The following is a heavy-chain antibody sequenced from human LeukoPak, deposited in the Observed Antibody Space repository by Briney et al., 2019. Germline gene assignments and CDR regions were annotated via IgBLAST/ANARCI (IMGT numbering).Heavy chain of an antibody. V-gene: IGHV4-59*01. J-gene: IGHJ4*02. CDR3: ARFPYSSGADY. D-gene: IGHD6-19*01. Sequence: SETPSLTCTVSGGSISSYYWSWIRQPPGKGLEWIGYIYYSGSTNYNPSLKSRVTISVDTSKNQFSLKLSSVTAADTAVYYCARFPYSSGADYWGQGTLVTVSS. CDR1: GGSISSYY. CDR2: IYYSGST.